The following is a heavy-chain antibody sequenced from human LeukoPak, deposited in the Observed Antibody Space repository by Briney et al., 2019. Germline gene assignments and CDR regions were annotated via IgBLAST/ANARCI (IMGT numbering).Heavy chain of an antibody. J-gene: IGHJ4*02. CDR3: ARVRRYGIYFDY. CDR2: IYYSGST. V-gene: IGHV4-30-4*08. D-gene: IGHD4-23*01. Sequence: SETLSLTCTVSGGSISSGDYYWSWIRQPPGKGLEWLGYIYYSGSTYYNPSRKSRVTISVDTSKNQFSLKLSSVTAADTAVYYCARVRRYGIYFDYWGQGTLVTVSS. CDR1: GGSISSGDYY.